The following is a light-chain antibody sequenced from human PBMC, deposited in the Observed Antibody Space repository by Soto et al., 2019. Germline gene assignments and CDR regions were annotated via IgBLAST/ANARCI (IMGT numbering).Light chain of an antibody. CDR1: QSISNY. Sequence: EIVLTQSPATLSLSPGERATLSCRASQSISNYLAWYQHKPGQVPRLLIYDASTRATGIPARFSGSGSGIDFTLTISSLEPEDFAVYFCQVRSNWPPAWTFGQGTKVEVK. CDR2: DAS. CDR3: QVRSNWPPAWT. V-gene: IGKV3-11*01. J-gene: IGKJ1*01.